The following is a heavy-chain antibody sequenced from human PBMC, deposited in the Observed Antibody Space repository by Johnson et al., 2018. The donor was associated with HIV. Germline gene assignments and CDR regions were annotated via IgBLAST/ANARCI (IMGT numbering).Heavy chain of an antibody. V-gene: IGHV3-30*04. CDR1: GFTFSSYA. CDR3: ARAPYNWNEGLFAAFDM. D-gene: IGHD1-20*01. J-gene: IGHJ3*02. Sequence: QVQLVESGGGVVQPGRSLRLSCAASGFTFSSYAMHWVRQAPGKGLEWVAVISYDGSNKYYADSLKGRFTISRDNAKKSLYLQMSSLTAEDTAVYYCARAPYNWNEGLFAAFDMWGRGTKVTVSS. CDR2: ISYDGSNK.